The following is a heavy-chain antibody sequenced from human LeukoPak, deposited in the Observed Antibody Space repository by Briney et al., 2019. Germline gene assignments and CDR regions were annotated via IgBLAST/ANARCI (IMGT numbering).Heavy chain of an antibody. D-gene: IGHD2-21*02. V-gene: IGHV3-30*04. Sequence: PGRSLRLSCAASGFTFSSYAMHWVRQAPGKGLEWVAVISYDGSNKYYADSVKGRFTISRDNSKNTLYLQVNSLRAEDTAVYYCARGLVTDAFDIWGQGTMVTVSS. J-gene: IGHJ3*02. CDR2: ISYDGSNK. CDR3: ARGLVTDAFDI. CDR1: GFTFSSYA.